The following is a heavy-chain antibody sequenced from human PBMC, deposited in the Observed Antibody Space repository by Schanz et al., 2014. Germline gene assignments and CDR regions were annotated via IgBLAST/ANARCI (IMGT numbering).Heavy chain of an antibody. J-gene: IGHJ4*02. D-gene: IGHD3-16*01. CDR1: GFTFTGHW. Sequence: DVQLVESGGGLVQPGGSLRLSCAASGFTFTGHWMSWVRQAPGKGLEWVANIKEDGSKKYYVDSVKGRFTISRDNAKSSLYLQMNSLRDEDTAVYYCAATTSLADWGQGTLVAVSS. CDR3: AATTSLAD. V-gene: IGHV3-7*01. CDR2: IKEDGSKK.